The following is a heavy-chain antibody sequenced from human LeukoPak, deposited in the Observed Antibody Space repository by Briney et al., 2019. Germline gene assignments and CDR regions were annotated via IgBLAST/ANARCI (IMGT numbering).Heavy chain of an antibody. CDR1: GGSISSSSYY. J-gene: IGHJ4*02. Sequence: SETLSVTCTVSGGSISSSSYYWGWIRQPPGKGLEWIGSIYYSGSTYYNPSLKSRVTISVDTSKNQFSLKLSSVTAADTAVYYCARENMYYYDSSGYYSDWGQGTLVTVSS. D-gene: IGHD3-22*01. V-gene: IGHV4-39*02. CDR2: IYYSGST. CDR3: ARENMYYYDSSGYYSD.